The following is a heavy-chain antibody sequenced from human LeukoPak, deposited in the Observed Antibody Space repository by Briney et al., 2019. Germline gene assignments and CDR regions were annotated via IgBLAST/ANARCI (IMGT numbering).Heavy chain of an antibody. CDR1: GFTFSSYA. Sequence: PGRSLRLSCAASGFTFSSYAMHWVRQAPGKGLEWVAVISYDGSNKYYADSVKGRFTISRDNSKNTLYLQMNSLRAEDTAVYYCAKRMVRGVIIRGYFDYWGQGTLVTVSS. CDR3: AKRMVRGVIIRGYFDY. D-gene: IGHD3-10*01. J-gene: IGHJ4*02. V-gene: IGHV3-30-3*02. CDR2: ISYDGSNK.